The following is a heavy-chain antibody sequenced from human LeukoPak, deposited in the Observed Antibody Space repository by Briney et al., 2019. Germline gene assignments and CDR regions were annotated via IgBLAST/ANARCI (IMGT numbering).Heavy chain of an antibody. D-gene: IGHD2-15*01. V-gene: IGHV1-2*02. CDR3: ALLEDVVVVAATTSHWFDP. CDR1: GYTFTGHY. CDR2: INPNSGGT. Sequence: ASVKVSCKASGYTFTGHYMHWVRQAPGQGLEWMGWINPNSGGTNYAQKFQGRVTMTRDTPISTAYMELSRLRSDDTAVYYCALLEDVVVVAATTSHWFDPWGQGTLVTVSS. J-gene: IGHJ5*02.